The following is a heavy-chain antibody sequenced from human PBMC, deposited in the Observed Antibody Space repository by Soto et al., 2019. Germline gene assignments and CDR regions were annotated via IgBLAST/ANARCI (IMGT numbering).Heavy chain of an antibody. CDR2: INHSGST. Sequence: SETLSLTCAVYGGSFSGYYWSWICQPPGKGLEWIGEINHSGSTNYNPSLKSRVTISVDTSKNQFSLKLSSVTAADTAVYYCASQRDSSSWYGGYYYYYGMDVWGQGTTVTVSS. V-gene: IGHV4-34*01. D-gene: IGHD6-13*01. CDR3: ASQRDSSSWYGGYYYYYGMDV. J-gene: IGHJ6*02. CDR1: GGSFSGYY.